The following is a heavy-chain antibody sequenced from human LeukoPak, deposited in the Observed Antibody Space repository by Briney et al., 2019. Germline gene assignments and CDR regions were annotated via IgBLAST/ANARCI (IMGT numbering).Heavy chain of an antibody. CDR1: GGSFSGYY. CDR3: ARGGWRPEYFQY. Sequence: SETLSLTCAVYGGSFSGYYWSWIRQPPGKGLEWIGEINHSGSTNYNPSLKSRITISVDTSKNHFSLNLSSVTAADTAVYYCARGGWRPEYFQYWGQGTLVTVSS. CDR2: INHSGST. J-gene: IGHJ1*01. D-gene: IGHD6-19*01. V-gene: IGHV4-34*01.